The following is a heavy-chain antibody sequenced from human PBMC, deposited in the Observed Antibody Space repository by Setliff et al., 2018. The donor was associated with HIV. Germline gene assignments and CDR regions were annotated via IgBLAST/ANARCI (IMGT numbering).Heavy chain of an antibody. CDR2: IGGSTGST. CDR3: ARASYYYDSSGWVDY. CDR1: GFAFDNYC. V-gene: IGHV3-23*01. D-gene: IGHD3-22*01. J-gene: IGHJ4*02. Sequence: PGGSLRLSCAASGFAFDNYCMTWVRQAPGKGLEWVSAIGGSTGSTYYADSGKGWFTISTDNSKNTLYLQMNSLRAEDTAVYYCARASYYYDSSGWVDYWGQGTLVTVSS.